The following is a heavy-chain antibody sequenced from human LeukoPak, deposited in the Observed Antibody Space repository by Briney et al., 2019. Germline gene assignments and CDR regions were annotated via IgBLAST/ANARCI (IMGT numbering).Heavy chain of an antibody. Sequence: GGSLRLSCAASGFTFSSYSMNWVRQAPGKGLEWVSYISSSSSTIYYADSVKGRFTISRDNAKNSLYLQMNSLRAEDRAVYYCARDVTNWNDPPYFDYWGQGTLVTVSS. J-gene: IGHJ4*02. CDR1: GFTFSSYS. V-gene: IGHV3-48*01. CDR3: ARDVTNWNDPPYFDY. CDR2: ISSSSSTI. D-gene: IGHD1-1*01.